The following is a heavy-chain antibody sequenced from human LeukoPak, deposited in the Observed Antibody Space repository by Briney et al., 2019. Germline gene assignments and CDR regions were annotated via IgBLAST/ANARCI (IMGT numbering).Heavy chain of an antibody. D-gene: IGHD2-15*01. CDR3: ARDLGRGGGNYYFDF. J-gene: IGHJ4*02. Sequence: SETLSLTCTVSGGSISSSSYYWGWIRQPPGKGLEWIGSIYYSGSAYYNPSLKNRVTISVDTSKNQFSLKLSSVTAADTAVYYCARDLGRGGGNYYFDFWGQGILVTVSS. CDR1: GGSISSSSYY. V-gene: IGHV4-39*02. CDR2: IYYSGSA.